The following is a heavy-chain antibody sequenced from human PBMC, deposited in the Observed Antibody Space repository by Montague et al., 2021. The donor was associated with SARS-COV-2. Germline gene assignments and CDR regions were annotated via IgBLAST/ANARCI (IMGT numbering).Heavy chain of an antibody. CDR2: IYYSGST. V-gene: IGHV4-39*07. Sequence: SETLSLTCTVSGGSISSSSYYWGWIRQPPGKGLEWIGSIYYSGSTYHNPSLKSRVTISVDTSKNQFSLKLSSVTAADTAVYYCARVGRQQLVRLSGMDVWGQGTTVTVSS. CDR1: GGSISSSSYY. D-gene: IGHD6-13*01. J-gene: IGHJ6*02. CDR3: ARVGRQQLVRLSGMDV.